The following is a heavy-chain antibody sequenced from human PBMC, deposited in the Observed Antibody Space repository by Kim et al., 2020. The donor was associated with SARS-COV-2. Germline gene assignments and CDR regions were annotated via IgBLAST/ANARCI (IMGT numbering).Heavy chain of an antibody. V-gene: IGHV4-39*07. CDR3: ARYVLAQFQH. CDR1: GGSISSNSYY. J-gene: IGHJ1*01. D-gene: IGHD3-10*02. Sequence: SETLSLTCTVSGGSISSNSYYWSWVRQPPGKGLEWIATIYYSGSTYYNPSLKSRVTILVDTSKNQFSLKLSSVTAADTAVYYCARYVLAQFQHWGQGTLV. CDR2: IYYSGST.